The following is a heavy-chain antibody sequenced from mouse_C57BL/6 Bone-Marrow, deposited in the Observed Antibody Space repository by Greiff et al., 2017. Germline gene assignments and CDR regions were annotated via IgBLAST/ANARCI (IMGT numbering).Heavy chain of an antibody. Sequence: EVHLVESGEGLVKPGGSLKLSCAASGFTFSSYAMSWVRQTPEKRLEWVGYISSGGDYIYYADTVKGRFTISRDNARNTLYLQMSSLKSEDTAMYYSVTTVVDYAMDYWGQGTSVTVSS. CDR3: VTTVVDYAMDY. V-gene: IGHV5-9-1*02. CDR2: ISSGGDYI. J-gene: IGHJ4*01. CDR1: GFTFSSYA. D-gene: IGHD1-1*01.